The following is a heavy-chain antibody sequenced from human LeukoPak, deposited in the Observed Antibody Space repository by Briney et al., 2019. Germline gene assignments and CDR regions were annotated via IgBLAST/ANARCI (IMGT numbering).Heavy chain of an antibody. J-gene: IGHJ6*03. CDR1: GGSFSGYY. CDR2: INHSGSN. V-gene: IGHV4-34*01. CDR3: ARSKAGYSSSWYYYYYMDV. D-gene: IGHD6-13*01. Sequence: SETLSLTCAVYGGSFSGYYWSWIRQPPGKGLEWIGGINHSGSNNYHSSLKSRVTISVDTSKNQFSLKLSSVTAADTAVYYCARSKAGYSSSWYYYYYMDVWGKGTTVTVSS.